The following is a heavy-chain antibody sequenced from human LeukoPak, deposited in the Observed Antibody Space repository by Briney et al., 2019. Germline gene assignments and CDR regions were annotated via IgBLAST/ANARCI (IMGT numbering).Heavy chain of an antibody. Sequence: ASVKVSCKASGYTFTGYYMHWVRQAPGQGLEWMGRINPNSGGTNYAQKFQGWVTMTRDTSISTAYMELSRLRSDDTAVYYCARAQGKDYGDYPAYYYYGMDVWGQGTTVTVSS. CDR3: ARAQGKDYGDYPAYYYYGMDV. V-gene: IGHV1-2*04. J-gene: IGHJ6*02. D-gene: IGHD4-17*01. CDR1: GYTFTGYY. CDR2: INPNSGGT.